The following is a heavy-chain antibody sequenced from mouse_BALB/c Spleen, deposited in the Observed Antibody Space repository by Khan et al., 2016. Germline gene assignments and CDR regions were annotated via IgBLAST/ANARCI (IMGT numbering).Heavy chain of an antibody. V-gene: IGHV3-2*02. CDR2: ISYSGRT. CDR3: ARTCWRYGGGYFYV. CDR1: GYSITSDYA. D-gene: IGHD2-14*01. J-gene: IGHJ1*01. Sequence: QLEESGPGLVKPSQSLSLTCTVTGYSITSDYAWNWIRQFPGNKLEWMGYISYSGRTSYNPSLKSRISITRDTSKNPFFLQLNSVTTEDSAIYYVARTCWRYGGGYFYVWGAGPTVTVS.